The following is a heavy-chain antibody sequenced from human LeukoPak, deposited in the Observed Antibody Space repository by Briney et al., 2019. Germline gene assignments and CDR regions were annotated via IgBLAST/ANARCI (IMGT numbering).Heavy chain of an antibody. J-gene: IGHJ5*02. D-gene: IGHD1-26*01. CDR2: IYSGGST. CDR1: GFTVSSNY. V-gene: IGHV3-53*01. Sequence: GGSLRLSCAASGFTVSSNYMSWVRQAPGKGLEWVSVIYSGGSTYYADSVKGRFTISRDNSKNTLYLQMSSLRAEDTAVYYCARGELLNWLDPWGQGSLVTVSS. CDR3: ARGELLNWLDP.